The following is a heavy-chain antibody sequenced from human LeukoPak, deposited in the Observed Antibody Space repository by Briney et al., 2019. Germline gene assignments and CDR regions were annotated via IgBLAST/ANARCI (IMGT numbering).Heavy chain of an antibody. D-gene: IGHD1-26*01. J-gene: IGHJ4*02. CDR2: IRGSGSNT. CDR3: AKDSPVATW. V-gene: IGHV3-23*01. Sequence: PGGSLRLSCAASGFTFSSYGMSWVRQPPGKGLEWVSGIRGSGSNTDYVGSVKGRFAVSRDNSKNTLYLQMDSLRADDTAKYYCAKDSPVATWWGQGTLVTVSS. CDR1: GFTFSSYG.